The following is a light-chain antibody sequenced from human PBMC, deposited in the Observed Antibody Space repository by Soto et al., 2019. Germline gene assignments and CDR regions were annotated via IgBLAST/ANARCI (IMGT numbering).Light chain of an antibody. CDR2: GAS. J-gene: IGKJ1*01. CDR3: QQYGSSGT. V-gene: IGKV3-20*01. CDR1: QSVTTN. Sequence: EVVMTQSPATPSVSPGERATLSCRASQSVTTNMAWYQQKPGQAPRLVIFGASIRDTGIPDRISGSGSGTDFTLAISRLEPEDFAVYYCQQYGSSGTFGQGTKVDIK.